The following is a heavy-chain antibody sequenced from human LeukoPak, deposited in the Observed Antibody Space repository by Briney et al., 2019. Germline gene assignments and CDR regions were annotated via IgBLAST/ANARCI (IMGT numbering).Heavy chain of an antibody. CDR3: AMGETVTTPPRDY. V-gene: IGHV1-18*01. CDR1: GYTFTSYG. D-gene: IGHD4-17*01. Sequence: ASVKVSCKASGYTFTSYGLTWVRQAPGQGLEWMGWISGYNGNTNYAQKLQGRVTMTTDTSTSTAYMELTSLRSDDTAVYYCAMGETVTTPPRDYWGQGTLVTVSS. J-gene: IGHJ4*02. CDR2: ISGYNGNT.